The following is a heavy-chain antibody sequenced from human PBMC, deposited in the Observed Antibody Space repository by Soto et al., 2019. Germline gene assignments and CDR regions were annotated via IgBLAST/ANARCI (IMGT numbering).Heavy chain of an antibody. CDR3: ARPPSDWGSWKDWYFDL. CDR1: GGCRCRRTYY. CDR2: IYYSGST. D-gene: IGHD7-27*01. Sequence: LVMRSLTCRVCGGCRCRRTYYYGWIRQPPGKGLEWIGSIYYSGSTYYNPSLKSRVTISVDTSKNQSSLKLSSVTAADTAVYYCARPPSDWGSWKDWYFDLWGRGTLVTVS. V-gene: IGHV4-39*01. J-gene: IGHJ2*01.